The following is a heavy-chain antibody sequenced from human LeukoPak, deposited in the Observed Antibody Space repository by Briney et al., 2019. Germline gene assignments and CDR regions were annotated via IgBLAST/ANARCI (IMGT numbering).Heavy chain of an antibody. Sequence: GGSLRLSCAASGFTFSSYWMSWVRQAPGKGLEWVANIKQDGSEKYYVDSVKGRFTISRDNAKNSLYLQMNSLRAEDTAVYYCARGQARYDSSGYYIYWGQGTLVTVSS. D-gene: IGHD3-22*01. CDR2: IKQDGSEK. J-gene: IGHJ4*02. CDR3: ARGQARYDSSGYYIY. V-gene: IGHV3-7*01. CDR1: GFTFSSYW.